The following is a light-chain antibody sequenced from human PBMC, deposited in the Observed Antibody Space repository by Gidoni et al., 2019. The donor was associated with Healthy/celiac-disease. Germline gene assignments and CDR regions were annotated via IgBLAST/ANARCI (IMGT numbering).Light chain of an antibody. V-gene: IGKV1-39*01. Sequence: NQMTPSPSSLSASVGDRVTITCRASQSISSYLNWYQQKPGKAPKLLIYAASSLQSGVPSRFSGSGSGTDFTLTISSLQPEDFATYYCQQSYSTPLTFGGGTKVEIK. CDR3: QQSYSTPLT. J-gene: IGKJ4*01. CDR2: AAS. CDR1: QSISSY.